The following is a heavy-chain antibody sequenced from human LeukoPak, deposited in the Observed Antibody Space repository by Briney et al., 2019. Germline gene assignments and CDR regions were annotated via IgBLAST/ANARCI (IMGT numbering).Heavy chain of an antibody. Sequence: GGSLRLSCAGSGFTFSNYWIHWVRQVPGKGLVWVSRINEHGTITDYADSVRGRFTISRDNAKNTLYLQMNSLRVDDTAVCYCARDLSGGHDYWGQGTLVTVSS. J-gene: IGHJ4*02. CDR3: ARDLSGGHDY. V-gene: IGHV3-74*01. CDR2: INEHGTIT. D-gene: IGHD2-15*01. CDR1: GFTFSNYW.